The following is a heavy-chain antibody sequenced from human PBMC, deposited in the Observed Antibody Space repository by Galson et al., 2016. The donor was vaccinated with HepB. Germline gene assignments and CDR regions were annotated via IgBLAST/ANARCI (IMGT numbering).Heavy chain of an antibody. CDR1: GFSFTTSGMC. V-gene: IGHV2-70*01. CDR2: INWDDDK. CDR3: ARTHYSAYLYFDY. Sequence: PALVKPTQTLTLTCTFSGFSFTTSGMCVSWIRQPPGKALEWLALINWDDDKYYNTSLRTRLTISKDTSKNQVVLSMTNMDPVDTATYYCARTHYSAYLYFDYWGQGILVTVSS. J-gene: IGHJ4*02. D-gene: IGHD4-17*01.